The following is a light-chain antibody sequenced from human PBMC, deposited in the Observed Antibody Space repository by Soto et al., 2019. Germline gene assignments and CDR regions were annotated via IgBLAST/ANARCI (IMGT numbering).Light chain of an antibody. CDR1: QSVSSSF. J-gene: IGKJ5*01. CDR2: GAS. V-gene: IGKV3-20*01. Sequence: EIVLTQSPGTLSLSPGERATLSCRASQSVSSSFLAWYQQKVGQAPRLLIYGASSRATGIPDRFSGSGSGTDFTLTISRLEPEDFAVYYCQQYGSSPRTCGQGTRLEIK. CDR3: QQYGSSPRT.